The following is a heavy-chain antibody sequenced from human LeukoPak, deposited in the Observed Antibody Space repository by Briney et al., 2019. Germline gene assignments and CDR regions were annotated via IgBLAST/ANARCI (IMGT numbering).Heavy chain of an antibody. CDR3: ARRIGIAVAPVP. V-gene: IGHV1-8*01. Sequence: ASVKVSGKASGYTFTSYDINWVRQSTGQGLEWMGWMNPNSGNTGYAQKFHGRVTITRNTSLSTAYMELSSLRSEDTAVYYCARRIGIAVAPVPWGQGTLVTVSS. CDR2: MNPNSGNT. J-gene: IGHJ5*02. CDR1: GYTFTSYD. D-gene: IGHD6-19*01.